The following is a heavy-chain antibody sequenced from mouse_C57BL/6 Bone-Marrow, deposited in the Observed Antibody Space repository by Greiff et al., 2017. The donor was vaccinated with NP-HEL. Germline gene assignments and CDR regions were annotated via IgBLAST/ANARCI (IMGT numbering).Heavy chain of an antibody. CDR3: TTRDYGHFDY. CDR2: IDPENGDT. Sequence: ESGAELLRPGASVKLSCTASGFNIKDDYMHWVKQRPEQGLEWIGWIDPENGDTEYASKFQGKATITADTSSNTAYLQLSSLTSEDTAVYYCTTRDYGHFDYWGQGTTLTVSA. J-gene: IGHJ2*01. CDR1: GFNIKDDY. V-gene: IGHV14-4*01. D-gene: IGHD2-4*01.